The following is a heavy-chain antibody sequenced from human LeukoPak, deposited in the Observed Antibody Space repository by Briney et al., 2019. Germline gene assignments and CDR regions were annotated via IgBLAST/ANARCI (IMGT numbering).Heavy chain of an antibody. Sequence: GGSLRLSCAASGFTFSSYAMSWVRQAPGKGLEWVSGINWNGGSTGYADSVKGRFTISRDNAKNSLYLQMNSLRAEDTALYYCARAPRKLLFAFDIWGQGTMVTVSS. CDR2: INWNGGST. V-gene: IGHV3-20*04. CDR3: ARAPRKLLFAFDI. J-gene: IGHJ3*02. D-gene: IGHD2-21*02. CDR1: GFTFSSYA.